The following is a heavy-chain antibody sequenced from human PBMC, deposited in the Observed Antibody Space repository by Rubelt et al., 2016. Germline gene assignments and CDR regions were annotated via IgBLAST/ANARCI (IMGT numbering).Heavy chain of an antibody. D-gene: IGHD1-1*01. V-gene: IGHV1-46*03. CDR3: IRDESTTNNLYGMDV. CDR2: INPSGGNT. CDR1: GYTFISHY. J-gene: IGHJ6*02. Sequence: GDSVGISCKASGYTFISHYIHWVRQAPGQGPEWMGIINPSGGNTNYAQKFQGRVTMTRDTSTGTVYMELSSLRSGDTAVYYCIRDESTTNNLYGMDVWGQGTTVTVSS.